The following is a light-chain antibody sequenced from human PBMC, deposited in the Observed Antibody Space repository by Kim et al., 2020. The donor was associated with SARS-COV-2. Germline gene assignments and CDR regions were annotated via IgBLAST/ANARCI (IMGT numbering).Light chain of an antibody. V-gene: IGLV6-57*04. Sequence: NFMLTQPHSVSESPGKTVTISCSRSSGSIASNYVQWYQQRPGSAPTTVIYADNQRPSGVPDRFSGSLDSSSNSASLTISGLKTEDEADYYCQSYDSNSLIFGGGTKLTVL. J-gene: IGLJ2*01. CDR1: SGSIASNY. CDR2: ADN. CDR3: QSYDSNSLI.